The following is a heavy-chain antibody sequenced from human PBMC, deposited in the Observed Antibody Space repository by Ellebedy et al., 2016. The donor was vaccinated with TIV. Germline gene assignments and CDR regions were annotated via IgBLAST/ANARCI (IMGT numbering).Heavy chain of an antibody. D-gene: IGHD3-22*01. J-gene: IGHJ6*02. Sequence: PGGSLRLSCAASGFTFSSYSMNWVRQAPGKGLEWVSSISSSSSYIYYADSVKGRFTISRDNAKNSLYLQMNSLRAEDTAVYYCARAIISYDSSGYYPNYYYYGMDVWGQGTTVIVSS. V-gene: IGHV3-21*01. CDR3: ARAIISYDSSGYYPNYYYYGMDV. CDR1: GFTFSSYS. CDR2: ISSSSSYI.